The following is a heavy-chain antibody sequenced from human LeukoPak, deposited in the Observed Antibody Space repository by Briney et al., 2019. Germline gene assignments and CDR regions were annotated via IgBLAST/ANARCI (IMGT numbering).Heavy chain of an antibody. J-gene: IGHJ4*02. V-gene: IGHV4-59*01. D-gene: IGHD3-22*01. CDR3: AGGNFYDSSGHPYHFHY. CDR1: GVSISSYY. CDR2: IYYSENT. Sequence: SETLSLTCTVSGVSISSYYWSWIRQPPRKGLEWIGYIYYSENTNYNYSLKSRVTISEDTSKNQFSLILTSVTAADTAVYYCAGGNFYDSSGHPYHFHYWGQGTLVTVPS.